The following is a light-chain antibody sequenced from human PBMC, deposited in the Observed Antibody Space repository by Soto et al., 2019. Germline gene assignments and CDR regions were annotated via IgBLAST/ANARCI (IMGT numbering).Light chain of an antibody. CDR3: QQYGTSPFT. Sequence: EIVLTQSPGTLSLSPGERATLFCRASQSVSGRSIAWYHQKPAQAPRLLIYDASSRATGIPDRFSGSGSGTEFTLTISRLEPEDFAVYYCQQYGTSPFTFGPGTKVDIK. V-gene: IGKV3-20*01. CDR1: QSVSGRS. CDR2: DAS. J-gene: IGKJ3*01.